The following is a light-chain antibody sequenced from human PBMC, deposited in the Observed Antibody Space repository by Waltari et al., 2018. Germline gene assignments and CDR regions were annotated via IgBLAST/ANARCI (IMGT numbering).Light chain of an antibody. CDR3: ASWDDSHYV. Sequence: QSVLTQPPSASETPGQRVTISCSGSNSNLGSNYLYWYQQLPGTAPKLLIYRNNQRPTGGQYRFSASKSGTSASLAIDGLRSEDEAVYYCASWDDSHYVFGPGTQVTVL. CDR2: RNN. CDR1: NSNLGSNY. V-gene: IGLV1-47*01. J-gene: IGLJ1*01.